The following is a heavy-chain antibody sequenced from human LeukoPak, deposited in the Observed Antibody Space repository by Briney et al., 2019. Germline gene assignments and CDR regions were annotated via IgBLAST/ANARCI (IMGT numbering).Heavy chain of an antibody. J-gene: IGHJ4*02. CDR2: IKPNSGDT. CDR3: ATKKYNGSFYAF. V-gene: IGHV1-2*02. D-gene: IGHD1-26*01. Sequence: ASVKVSCKASGYSSTDYYIYWVRQAPGQGLEWMGWIKPNSGDTNYVQKFEGRVTMTRDTSIGTAYMELSSLRSDDTAVYYCATKKYNGSFYAFWGQGTLVTVSS. CDR1: GYSSTDYY.